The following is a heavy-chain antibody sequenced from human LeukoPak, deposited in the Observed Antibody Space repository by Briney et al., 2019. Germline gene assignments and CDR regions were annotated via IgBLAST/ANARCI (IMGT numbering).Heavy chain of an antibody. D-gene: IGHD3-10*01. CDR2: IYYSGST. J-gene: IGHJ4*02. CDR3: AGNYYYGSGSYYDDY. V-gene: IGHV4-31*03. Sequence: SQTLPLTCTVSGGSISSGGYYWSWIRQHPGKGLEWIGYIYYSGSTYYNPSLKSRVTISVDTSKNQFSLKLSSVTAADTAVYCCAGNYYYGSGSYYDDYWGQGTLVTVSS. CDR1: GGSISSGGYY.